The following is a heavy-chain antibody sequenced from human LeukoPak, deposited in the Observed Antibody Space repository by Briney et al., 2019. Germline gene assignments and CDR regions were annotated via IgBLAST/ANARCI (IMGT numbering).Heavy chain of an antibody. CDR2: MNPNSGNT. V-gene: IGHV1-8*03. CDR3: ARTRARGPAYYYYYMDV. Sequence: ASVKVSCKASGYTFTSYDINWVRQATGQGLEWMGWMNPNSGNTGYAQKFQGRVTITRNTSISTAYMELSSLRSEDTAVYYCARTRARGPAYYYYYMDVWGKGTTVTVSS. J-gene: IGHJ6*03. D-gene: IGHD2-2*01. CDR1: GYTFTSYD.